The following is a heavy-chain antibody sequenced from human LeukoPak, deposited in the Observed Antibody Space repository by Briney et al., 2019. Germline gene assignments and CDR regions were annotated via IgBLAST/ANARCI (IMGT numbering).Heavy chain of an antibody. V-gene: IGHV4-34*01. J-gene: IGHJ4*02. CDR2: INHSGST. D-gene: IGHD2-15*01. CDR1: GGSFSGYY. Sequence: SETLSLTCAVYGGSFSGYYWSWIRQPPGKGLEWIGEINHSGSTNYNPSLKSRVTISVDTSKNQFSLKLGSVTAADAAVYYCARGSRAASFDYWGQGTLVTVSS. CDR3: ARGSRAASFDY.